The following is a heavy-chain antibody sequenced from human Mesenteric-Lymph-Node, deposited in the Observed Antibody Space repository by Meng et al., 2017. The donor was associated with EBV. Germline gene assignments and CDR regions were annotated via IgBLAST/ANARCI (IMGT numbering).Heavy chain of an antibody. Sequence: QVQLQQWGAGLLKPSXTLXLTCGVSGGSFGGYFWSWIRQPPGKGLEWIGSIYYSGSTYYNPSLKSRVTISVDTSKNQFSLKLSSVTAADTAVYYCARHLSASGSYDHWGQGTMVTVSS. D-gene: IGHD1-26*01. CDR1: GGSFGGYF. V-gene: IGHV4-34*01. J-gene: IGHJ4*02. CDR3: ARHLSASGSYDH. CDR2: IYYSGST.